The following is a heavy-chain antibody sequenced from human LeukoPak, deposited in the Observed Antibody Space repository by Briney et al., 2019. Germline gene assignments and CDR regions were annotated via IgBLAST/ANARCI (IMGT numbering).Heavy chain of an antibody. Sequence: GGSLRLSCAASGFTFSSYWMSWVRQAPGKGLEWVTVISYDGSTKYYADSVKGRFTISRDNSKNTLYLQMNSLRAEDTAVYYCAKGTGYCSGGSCYNYYYYMDVWGKGTTVTVSS. CDR2: ISYDGSTK. D-gene: IGHD2-15*01. CDR1: GFTFSSYW. J-gene: IGHJ6*03. CDR3: AKGTGYCSGGSCYNYYYYMDV. V-gene: IGHV3-30*18.